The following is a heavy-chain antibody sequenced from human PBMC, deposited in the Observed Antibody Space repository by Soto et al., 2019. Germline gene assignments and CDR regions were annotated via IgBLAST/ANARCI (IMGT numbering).Heavy chain of an antibody. D-gene: IGHD1-26*01. V-gene: IGHV3-30*18. Sequence: QVQLVESGGGVVQPGRSLRLSCAASGFTFSHYAMHWVRQAPGKGLEWVALMSYDGSNEYYADSVKGRFTISRDNSKNTLYLQMNSLRAEAPAVYYCAKDGSHNFDYWGHGTRVTVSS. J-gene: IGHJ4*01. CDR2: MSYDGSNE. CDR3: AKDGSHNFDY. CDR1: GFTFSHYA.